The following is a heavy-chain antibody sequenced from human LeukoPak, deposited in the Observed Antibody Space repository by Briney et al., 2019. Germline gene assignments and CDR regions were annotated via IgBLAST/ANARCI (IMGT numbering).Heavy chain of an antibody. D-gene: IGHD1-1*01. J-gene: IGHJ6*03. CDR1: GFTFSSYA. CDR2: ISYDGSNK. V-gene: IGHV3-30*04. Sequence: PGRSLRLSCAASGFTFSSYAMHWVRQAPGKGLECVAVISYDGSNKYYADSVKGRVTISRDNSKNMLYLQMNSLRAEDTAVYYCAKQLGQDSNYYMDVWGKGTTVTVSS. CDR3: AKQLGQDSNYYMDV.